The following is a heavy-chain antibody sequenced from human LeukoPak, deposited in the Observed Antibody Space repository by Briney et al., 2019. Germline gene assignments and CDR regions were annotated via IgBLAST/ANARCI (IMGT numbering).Heavy chain of an antibody. CDR2: ISGSGGST. CDR3: AKDRGPYYDSSGYYDY. J-gene: IGHJ4*02. Sequence: GGSLRLSCAASGFTVSSNYMSWVRQAPGKGLEWVSAISGSGGSTYYADSVKGRFTISRDNSKNTLYLQMNSLRAEDTAVYYCAKDRGPYYDSSGYYDYWGQGTLVTVSS. CDR1: GFTVSSNY. V-gene: IGHV3-23*01. D-gene: IGHD3-22*01.